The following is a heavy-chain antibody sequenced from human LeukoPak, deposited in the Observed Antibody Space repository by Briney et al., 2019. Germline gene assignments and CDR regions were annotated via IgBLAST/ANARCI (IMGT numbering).Heavy chain of an antibody. CDR2: FDPGDDET. Sequence: APVKVSCKVSGYSLSELFTPWVRPAPGQGLEWMGGFDPGDDETIYAQKFQGRVTMTEDTSTDTAYLELSSLRSEDTAVYFCATEKDLLLDSWGQGTPVTVSS. D-gene: IGHD1-26*01. V-gene: IGHV1-24*01. CDR3: ATEKDLLLDS. J-gene: IGHJ5*01. CDR1: GYSLSELF.